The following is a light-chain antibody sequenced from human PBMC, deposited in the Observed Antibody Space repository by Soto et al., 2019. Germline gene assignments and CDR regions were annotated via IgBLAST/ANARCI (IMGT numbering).Light chain of an antibody. CDR3: QQYYSYLST. J-gene: IGKJ3*01. CDR1: QGISSY. V-gene: IGKV1-8*01. CDR2: AAS. Sequence: AIRMTQSPSSLSASTGDRVTITCRASQGISSYLAWYQQKPGKAPKLLIYAASTLQSGVPSRFSGSGSGTDFTLTISCLQSEDFATYYCQQYYSYLSTFGPGTKVDIK.